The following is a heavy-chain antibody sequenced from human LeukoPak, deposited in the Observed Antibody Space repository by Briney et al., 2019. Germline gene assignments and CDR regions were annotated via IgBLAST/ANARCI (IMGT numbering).Heavy chain of an antibody. CDR1: GFTFSSYA. J-gene: IGHJ4*02. CDR2: ISYDGSNK. CDR3: ARQSKTLLRLLEWGYFDY. D-gene: IGHD3-3*01. Sequence: PGGSLRLSCAASGFTFSSYAMHWVRQAPGKGLEWVAVISYDGSNKYYADSVKGRFTISRDNSKNTLYLQMNSLRAEDTAVYYCARQSKTLLRLLEWGYFDYWGQGTLVTVSS. V-gene: IGHV3-30-3*01.